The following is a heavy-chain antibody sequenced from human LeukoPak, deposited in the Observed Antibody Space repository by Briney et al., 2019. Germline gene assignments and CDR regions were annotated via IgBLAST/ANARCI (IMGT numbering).Heavy chain of an antibody. D-gene: IGHD1-26*01. CDR3: AKDHRDRGSYRQRDAFDI. V-gene: IGHV3-23*01. CDR1: GFTFNNYA. J-gene: IGHJ3*02. CDR2: ISGSGGST. Sequence: SGGSLRLSCAASGFTFNNYAMTWVRQTPGKGLEWVSAISGSGGSTYYADSVKGRFTISRDNSKNTLYLQMNSLRAEDTAVYYCAKDHRDRGSYRQRDAFDIWGQGTMVTVSS.